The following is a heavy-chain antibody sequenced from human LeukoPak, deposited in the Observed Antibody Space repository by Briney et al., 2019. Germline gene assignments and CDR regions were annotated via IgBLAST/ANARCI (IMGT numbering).Heavy chain of an antibody. Sequence: GGSLRLSCPASGFTFSSYAMSWVRQAPGKGLEWVSAISGSGGSTYYADSVKGRFTISRDNSKNTLYLQMNSLRAEDTAVYYCAKASIVVVVAAFFDYWGQGTLVTVSS. CDR1: GFTFSSYA. CDR3: AKASIVVVVAAFFDY. J-gene: IGHJ4*02. CDR2: ISGSGGST. D-gene: IGHD2-15*01. V-gene: IGHV3-23*01.